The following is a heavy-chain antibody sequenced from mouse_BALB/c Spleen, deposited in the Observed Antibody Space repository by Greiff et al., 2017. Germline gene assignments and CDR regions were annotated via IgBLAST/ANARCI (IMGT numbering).Heavy chain of an antibody. D-gene: IGHD1-1*01. CDR2: IDPANGNT. J-gene: IGHJ2*01. CDR3: ARSDYYGSSRYFDY. Sequence: VQLQQSGAELVKPGASVTLSCTASGFNIKDTYMHWVKQRPEQGLEWIGRIDPANGNTKYDPKFQGKATITADTSSNTAYLQLSSLTSEDTAVYYCARSDYYGSSRYFDYWGQGTTLTVSS. V-gene: IGHV14-3*02. CDR1: GFNIKDTY.